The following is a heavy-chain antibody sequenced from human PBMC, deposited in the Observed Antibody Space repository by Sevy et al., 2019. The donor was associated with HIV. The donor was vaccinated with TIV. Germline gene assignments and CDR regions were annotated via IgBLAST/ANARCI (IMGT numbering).Heavy chain of an antibody. CDR1: GFTFSSYA. J-gene: IGHJ6*03. Sequence: GGSLRLSCAASGFTFSSYAMSWVRQAPGKGLEWVSAISGSGGSTYYADSVKGRFTISRDNSKNTLYLQMNSLRAEDTAVYYCAKSGIAVADDYYYYYMDVWGKWTTVTVSS. D-gene: IGHD6-19*01. CDR3: AKSGIAVADDYYYYYMDV. CDR2: ISGSGGST. V-gene: IGHV3-23*01.